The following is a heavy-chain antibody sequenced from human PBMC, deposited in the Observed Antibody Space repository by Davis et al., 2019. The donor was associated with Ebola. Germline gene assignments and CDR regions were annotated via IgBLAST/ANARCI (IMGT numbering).Heavy chain of an antibody. V-gene: IGHV3-48*03. Sequence: GESLKISCAASGFTFSSYEMNWVRQAPGKGLEWVSYISSSGSTIYYADSVKGRFTISRDNAKNSLYLQMNSLRAEDTAVYYCARELGYCSSTSCQGLDYYYYGMDVWGQGTTVTVSS. CDR3: ARELGYCSSTSCQGLDYYYYGMDV. J-gene: IGHJ6*02. D-gene: IGHD2-2*01. CDR1: GFTFSSYE. CDR2: ISSSGSTI.